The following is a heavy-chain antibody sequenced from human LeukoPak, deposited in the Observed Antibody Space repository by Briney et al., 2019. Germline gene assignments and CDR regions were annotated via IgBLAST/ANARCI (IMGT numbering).Heavy chain of an antibody. CDR3: ARAYSPPQWSPFDY. CDR2: VYDIGST. V-gene: IGHV4-59*11. Sequence: LETLSLTCTVSGGSIGSHYWTWIRQTPGKGLEWIGYVYDIGSTKYNPSLKSRVTISVDTSKNQFSLKLSSVTAADTAVYYCARAYSPPQWSPFDYWGQGTLVTVSS. CDR1: GGSIGSHY. J-gene: IGHJ4*02. D-gene: IGHD6-13*01.